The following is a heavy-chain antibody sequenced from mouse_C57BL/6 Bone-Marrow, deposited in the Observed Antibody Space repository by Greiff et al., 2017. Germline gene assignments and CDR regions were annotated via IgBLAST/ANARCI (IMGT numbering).Heavy chain of an antibody. Sequence: QVQLQQPGAELVMPGASVTLSCKASGYTFTSYWMHWVKQRPGQGLAWIGEIDPSDSYTNYNQKFKGKSTLTVDKSSSTAYMQLSSRTSEDTSVYYGTRERDSNSGSWFAYWGQGTLVTVSA. CDR1: GYTFTSYW. J-gene: IGHJ3*01. D-gene: IGHD2-5*01. CDR2: IDPSDSYT. V-gene: IGHV1-69*01. CDR3: TRERDSNSGSWFAY.